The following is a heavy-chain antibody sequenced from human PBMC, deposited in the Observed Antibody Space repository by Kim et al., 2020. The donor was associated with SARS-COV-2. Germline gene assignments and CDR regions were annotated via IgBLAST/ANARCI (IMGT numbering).Heavy chain of an antibody. J-gene: IGHJ6*02. Sequence: YSQKVQGRVTITRDTSASTAYMELSSLRSEDTAVYYWARGTPTRNADMDVWGQGTTVTVSS. CDR3: ARGTPTRNADMDV. D-gene: IGHD1-1*01. V-gene: IGHV1-3*01.